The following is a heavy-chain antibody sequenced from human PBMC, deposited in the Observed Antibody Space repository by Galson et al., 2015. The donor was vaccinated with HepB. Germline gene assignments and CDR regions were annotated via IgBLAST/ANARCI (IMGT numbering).Heavy chain of an antibody. CDR1: GFTFSSYG. J-gene: IGHJ4*02. V-gene: IGHV3-30*18. D-gene: IGHD3-22*01. CDR3: AKDLYDSSATSLFDY. Sequence: SLRLSCAASGFTFSSYGMHWVRQAPGKGLEWVAVISYDGSNKYYADSVKGRFTISRDNSKNTLYLQMNSLRAEDTAVYYCAKDLYDSSATSLFDYWGQGTLVTVSS. CDR2: ISYDGSNK.